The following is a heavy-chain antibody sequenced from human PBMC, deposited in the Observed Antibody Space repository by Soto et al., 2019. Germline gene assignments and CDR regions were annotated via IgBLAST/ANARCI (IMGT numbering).Heavy chain of an antibody. Sequence: SETLSLTCTVSVGSISSYYWSWIRQPPGKGLEWIGYIYYSGSTNYNPSLKSRVTISVDTSKNQFSLKLSSVTAADTAVYYCARDLSYEVESEPVYNWFDPWGQGTLVTVSS. D-gene: IGHD2-8*01. CDR3: ARDLSYEVESEPVYNWFDP. CDR1: VGSISSYY. CDR2: IYYSGST. J-gene: IGHJ5*02. V-gene: IGHV4-59*01.